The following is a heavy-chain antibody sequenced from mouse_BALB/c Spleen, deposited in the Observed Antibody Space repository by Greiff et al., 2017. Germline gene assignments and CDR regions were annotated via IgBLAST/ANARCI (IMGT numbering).Heavy chain of an antibody. CDR3: ARGITTVEATRVPYFDY. J-gene: IGHJ2*01. V-gene: IGHV5-6-3*01. CDR2: INSNGGST. D-gene: IGHD1-1*01. CDR1: GFTFSSYG. Sequence: VKLVESGGGFVQPGGSLKLSCAASGFTFSSYGMSWVRQTPDKRLELVATINSNGGSTYYPDSVKGRFTISRDNAKNTLYLQMSSLKSEDTAMYYCARGITTVEATRVPYFDYWGQGTTLTVSS.